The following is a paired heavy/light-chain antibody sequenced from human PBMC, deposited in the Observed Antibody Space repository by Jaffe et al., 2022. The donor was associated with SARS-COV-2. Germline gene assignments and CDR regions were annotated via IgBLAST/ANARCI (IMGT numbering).Heavy chain of an antibody. J-gene: IGHJ3*02. CDR1: GFTFSSYS. CDR2: ISATNSYL. Sequence: EVQLVESGGGLVKPGGSLRLSCAASGFTFSSYSMNWVRQAPGKGLEWVSVISATNSYLHYADSVKGRFTISRDNARNSLYLQMNSLRAEDTALYYCVGEGGGYSGSAFTAFDIWGQGTRVTVSS. V-gene: IGHV3-21*01. D-gene: IGHD5-12*01. CDR3: VGEGGGYSGSAFTAFDI.
Light chain of an antibody. V-gene: IGLV10-54*04. CDR2: KNN. Sequence: QAGLTQPPSVSEGLRQTATLTCTGNSNNVGKQGAAWLQQHQGHPPKLLSYKNNNRPSGIPERFSASRSGNTASLTITGLQPEDEADYYCAAWDNSLSAWVFGGGTKLTVL. CDR1: SNNVGKQG. J-gene: IGLJ3*02. CDR3: AAWDNSLSAWV.